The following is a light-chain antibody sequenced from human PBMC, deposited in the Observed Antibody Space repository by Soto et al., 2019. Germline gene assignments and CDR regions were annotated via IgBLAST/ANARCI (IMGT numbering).Light chain of an antibody. J-gene: IGLJ3*02. CDR1: SSDIGKYIY. CDR3: NSYTSKSAQV. CDR2: EVS. Sequence: QSALTQPASVSGSPGQSITISCSGTSSDIGKYIYVSWYQQHPGKVPKLIIYEVSNRPSGVSDRFSGSKSGNTASLNISGLQAEGEAHYYCNSYTSKSAQVFGGGTKLTVL. V-gene: IGLV2-14*01.